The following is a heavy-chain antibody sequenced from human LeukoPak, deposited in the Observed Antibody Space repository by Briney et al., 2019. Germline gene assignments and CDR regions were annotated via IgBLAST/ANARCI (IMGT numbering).Heavy chain of an antibody. CDR3: AKGYCSGGTCYSYDY. Sequence: ASVEVSCKASGYTFTRYYMHWVRQAPGQGLEWMGIINPSGGSTSYAQKFQGRVTMTRDTSTSTVYMELNSLRSGDTAVYYCAKGYCSGGTCYSYDYWGQGTLVTVSS. D-gene: IGHD2-15*01. V-gene: IGHV1-46*01. J-gene: IGHJ4*02. CDR2: INPSGGST. CDR1: GYTFTRYY.